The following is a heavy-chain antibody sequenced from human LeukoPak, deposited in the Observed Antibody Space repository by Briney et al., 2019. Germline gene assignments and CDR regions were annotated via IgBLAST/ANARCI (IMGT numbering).Heavy chain of an antibody. CDR3: ASSRSLYDFWTQPDY. CDR2: INHSGST. V-gene: IGHV4-34*01. D-gene: IGHD3-3*01. CDR1: GGSFSGYY. J-gene: IGHJ4*02. Sequence: PSETLSLTCAVYGGSFSGYYWSWIRQPPGKGLEWIGEINHSGSTNYNPSLKSRVTISVDTSKNQFSLKLSSVTAADTAVYYCASSRSLYDFWTQPDYWGQGTLVTVSS.